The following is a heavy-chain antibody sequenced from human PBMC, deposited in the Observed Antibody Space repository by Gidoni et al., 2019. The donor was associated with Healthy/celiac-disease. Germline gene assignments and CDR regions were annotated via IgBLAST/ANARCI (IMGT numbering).Heavy chain of an antibody. J-gene: IGHJ4*02. Sequence: QVQLVESGGGVVQPGRSLTLSCAASGFTFSIYGLHWGRQAPGKGLEWLAVISYDGSNKYYADSVKGRFTISRDNSKNTLYLQMNSLRAEDTAVYYCARDGVGFDYWGQGTLVTVSS. CDR1: GFTFSIYG. D-gene: IGHD2-8*01. CDR3: ARDGVGFDY. CDR2: ISYDGSNK. V-gene: IGHV3-30*03.